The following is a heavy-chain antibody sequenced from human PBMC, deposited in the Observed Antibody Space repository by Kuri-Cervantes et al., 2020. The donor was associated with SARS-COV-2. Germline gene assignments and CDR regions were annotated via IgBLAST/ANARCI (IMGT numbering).Heavy chain of an antibody. D-gene: IGHD3-10*01. V-gene: IGHV3-74*01. CDR2: INSDGSST. CDR3: ASLRVGELLN. Sequence: GESLKISCAASGFTFSSYWMHWVRQAPGKGLVWVSRINSDGSSTSYADSVQGRFTTPRDNAKNSLYLQMNSLRAEDTAVYYCASLRVGELLNWGQGTLVTVSS. J-gene: IGHJ4*02. CDR1: GFTFSSYW.